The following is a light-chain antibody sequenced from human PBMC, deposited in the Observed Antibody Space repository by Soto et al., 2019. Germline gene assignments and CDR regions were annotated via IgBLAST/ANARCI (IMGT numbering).Light chain of an antibody. Sequence: QSVLTQPASVSGSPGQSITISCTGTSSDFGSYNLVSWYQQHPGKAPKLMIYEGSKRPSGVSNRFSGSKSGNTASLTISGLQAEDEADYYCCSYAGSSTFYVCGTGTKVT. CDR3: CSYAGSSTFYV. CDR2: EGS. V-gene: IGLV2-23*03. CDR1: SSDFGSYNL. J-gene: IGLJ1*01.